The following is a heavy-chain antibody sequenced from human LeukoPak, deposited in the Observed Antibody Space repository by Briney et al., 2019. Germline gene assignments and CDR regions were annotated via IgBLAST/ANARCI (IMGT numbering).Heavy chain of an antibody. CDR1: GYSFTSYW. CDR2: IYPGDSDT. D-gene: IGHD3-22*01. V-gene: IGHV5-51*01. Sequence: GESLKISCKGSGYSFTSYWIGWVRQMPGKGLEWMGIIYPGDSDTRYSPSFQGQVTISADKSISTAYLQWSSLKASDTAMYYCASPRSYYYDSSGYYYDDAFDIWGQGTMVTVSS. CDR3: ASPRSYYYDSSGYYYDDAFDI. J-gene: IGHJ3*02.